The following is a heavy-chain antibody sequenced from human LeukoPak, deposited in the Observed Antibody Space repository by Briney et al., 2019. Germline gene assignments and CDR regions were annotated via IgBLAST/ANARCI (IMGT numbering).Heavy chain of an antibody. V-gene: IGHV4-59*01. Sequence: SETLSLTCTVSGGSISSYYWSWIRQPPGKGLEWIGSFYYSGRTNYNPSFRSRVTILVDTSKNQLSLKVRSVTAADTAVYYCAKDMQTWPRFPDYWGQGTLVTVSS. CDR1: GGSISSYY. D-gene: IGHD5-12*01. CDR2: FYYSGRT. J-gene: IGHJ4*02. CDR3: AKDMQTWPRFPDY.